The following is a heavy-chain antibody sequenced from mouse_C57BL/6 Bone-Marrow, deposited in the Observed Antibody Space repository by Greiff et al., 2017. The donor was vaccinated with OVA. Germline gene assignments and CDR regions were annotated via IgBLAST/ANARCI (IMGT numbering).Heavy chain of an antibody. CDR2: IDPSDSYT. Sequence: QVHVKQPGAELVMPGASVKLSCKASGYTFTSYWMHWVKQRPGQGLEWIGEIDPSDSYTNYNQKFKGKSTLTVDKSSSTAYMQLSSLTSEDSAVYYCARRYDGYYPFAYWGHGTLVTVSA. J-gene: IGHJ3*01. V-gene: IGHV1-69*01. CDR1: GYTFTSYW. CDR3: ARRYDGYYPFAY. D-gene: IGHD2-3*01.